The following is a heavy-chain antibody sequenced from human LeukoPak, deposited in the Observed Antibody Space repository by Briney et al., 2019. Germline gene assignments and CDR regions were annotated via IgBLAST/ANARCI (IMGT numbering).Heavy chain of an antibody. V-gene: IGHV1-18*01. Sequence: ASVRVSCKASGYTFTSYGISWVRQVPGQGLEWMGWISAYNGNTNYAQKLQGRVTMTTDTSTSTAYMQLRSLRSEDTAVYYCARGVRFPPDWFDPWGQGTLVTVSS. CDR2: ISAYNGNT. CDR1: GYTFTSYG. J-gene: IGHJ5*02. D-gene: IGHD3-10*01. CDR3: ARGVRFPPDWFDP.